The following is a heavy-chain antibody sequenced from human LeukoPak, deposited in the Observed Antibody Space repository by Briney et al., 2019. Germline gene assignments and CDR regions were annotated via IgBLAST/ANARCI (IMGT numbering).Heavy chain of an antibody. CDR3: ARGTFYYGSLKGP. CDR1: GFTFSNYG. J-gene: IGHJ5*02. CDR2: IYHSGST. V-gene: IGHV4-38-2*01. D-gene: IGHD3-10*01. Sequence: GSLRLSCAASGFTFSNYGMSWVRQAPGKGLEWIGSIYHSGSTYYNPSLKSRVTISVDTSKNQFSLKLSSVTAADTAVYYCARGTFYYGSLKGPWGQGTLVTVSS.